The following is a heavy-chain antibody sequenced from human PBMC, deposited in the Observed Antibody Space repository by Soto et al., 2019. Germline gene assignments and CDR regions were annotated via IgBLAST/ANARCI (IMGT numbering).Heavy chain of an antibody. CDR2: MNPNSGNT. Sequence: SVKLSSTACGYTITSYDINWVRHATGQGLEWMGWMNPNSGNTGYAQKFQGRVTMTRNTSISTAYMELSSLRSDDTAVYYCARDDVLCDGGRCYGVPLDVWGNGTTVTVSS. V-gene: IGHV1-8*01. J-gene: IGHJ6*04. D-gene: IGHD2-15*01. CDR1: GYTITSYD. CDR3: ARDDVLCDGGRCYGVPLDV.